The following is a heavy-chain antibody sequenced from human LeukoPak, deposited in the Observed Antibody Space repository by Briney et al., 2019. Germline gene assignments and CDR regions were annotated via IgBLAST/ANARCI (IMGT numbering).Heavy chain of an antibody. D-gene: IGHD2-15*01. Sequence: GGSLRLSCAASGFTFSDSYMTWIRQAPGKGLEWVSYISSSGSTIYYADSVKGRFTISRDNAKNSLYLQMNSLRAEDTAVYYCARGDRLDAFDIWGQGTMVTVSS. V-gene: IGHV3-11*04. CDR1: GFTFSDSY. J-gene: IGHJ3*02. CDR3: ARGDRLDAFDI. CDR2: ISSSGSTI.